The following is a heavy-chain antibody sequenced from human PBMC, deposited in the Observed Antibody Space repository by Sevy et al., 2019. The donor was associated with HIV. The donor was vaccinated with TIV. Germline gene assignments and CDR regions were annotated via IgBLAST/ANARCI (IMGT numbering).Heavy chain of an antibody. D-gene: IGHD1-26*01. J-gene: IGHJ4*02. Sequence: ASVKVAGKASGGTFSSYAISWVRQAPGQGLEWMGGIIPIFGTANYAQKFQGRVTITADESTSTAYMELSSLRSEDTAVYYCARDKTYRDSGSYYFDYWGQGTLVTVSS. CDR2: IIPIFGTA. CDR3: ARDKTYRDSGSYYFDY. V-gene: IGHV1-69*13. CDR1: GGTFSSYA.